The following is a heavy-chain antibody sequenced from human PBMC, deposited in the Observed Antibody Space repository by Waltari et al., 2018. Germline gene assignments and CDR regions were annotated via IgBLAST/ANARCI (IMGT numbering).Heavy chain of an antibody. CDR1: GYSISGGDF. J-gene: IGHJ4*02. Sequence: QLHLQESGPGLLKPSETLSLTCAVSGYSISGGDFWGWLRQPPGQGLEWIGRSYPGGDTDFNPSLMSRVTRSVDKCKNQYSLNLRSRTAADTAVYYCARRGRLSPYCFDYWGQGTLVTVSS. CDR2: SYPGGDT. D-gene: IGHD2-15*01. CDR3: ARRGRLSPYCFDY. V-gene: IGHV4-38-2*01.